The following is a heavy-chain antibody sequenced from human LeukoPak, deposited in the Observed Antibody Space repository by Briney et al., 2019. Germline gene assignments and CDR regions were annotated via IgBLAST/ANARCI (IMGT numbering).Heavy chain of an antibody. D-gene: IGHD3-22*01. CDR3: AKRADSSAHSFDY. Sequence: GGSLRLSCAASGSSFSRYGMKWVRQAPGKGLEWLSYIRSSDSTTYYADSVEGRFTISRDNAKNSLYLQMDSLRVEDTAVYYCAKRADSSAHSFDYWGQGTLVTVSS. CDR1: GSSFSRYG. V-gene: IGHV3-48*04. J-gene: IGHJ4*02. CDR2: IRSSDSTT.